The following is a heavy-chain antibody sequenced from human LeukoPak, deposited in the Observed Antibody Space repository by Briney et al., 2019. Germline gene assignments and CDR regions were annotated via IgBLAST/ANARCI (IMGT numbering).Heavy chain of an antibody. V-gene: IGHV4-38-2*01. D-gene: IGHD4/OR15-4a*01. J-gene: IGHJ4*02. CDR2: IYHTGTT. CDR1: GYSISTAYY. Sequence: SETLSLTCAVSGYSISTAYYWGWIRQPPGKGLEWIGTIYHTGTTSYNSSLESRVTMSVDTSKNQFSLMLSSVTAADAAIYYCARQGDDYGAMDYWGQGTLVSVSS. CDR3: ARQGDDYGAMDY.